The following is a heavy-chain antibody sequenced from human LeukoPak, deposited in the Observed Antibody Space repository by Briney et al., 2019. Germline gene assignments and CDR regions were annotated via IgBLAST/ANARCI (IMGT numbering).Heavy chain of an antibody. CDR3: ARQAYSSSWSSNCFDY. J-gene: IGHJ4*02. Sequence: GESLKISCKGSGYSFTSYWIGWVRQMPGKGLEWMGIIYPGDSDTRYSPSFQGQVTISTDKSISTAYLQWSSLKASDTAMYYCARQAYSSSWSSNCFDYWGQGTLVTVSS. V-gene: IGHV5-51*01. CDR2: IYPGDSDT. CDR1: GYSFTSYW. D-gene: IGHD6-13*01.